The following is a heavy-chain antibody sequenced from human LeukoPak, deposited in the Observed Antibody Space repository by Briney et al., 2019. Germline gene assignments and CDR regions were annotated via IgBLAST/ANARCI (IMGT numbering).Heavy chain of an antibody. CDR3: AKEYSSGYSDY. D-gene: IGHD6-19*01. J-gene: IGHJ4*02. Sequence: GRSLRLSCAASGFTFSNYDMHWVRQGPGKGLEWVAVIGYDGSNQYYADSGKGRFTISRDNSRNTVYLQMNSLRAEDTAMYYCAKEYSSGYSDYWGQGTLVTVSS. CDR2: IGYDGSNQ. CDR1: GFTFSNYD. V-gene: IGHV3-30*18.